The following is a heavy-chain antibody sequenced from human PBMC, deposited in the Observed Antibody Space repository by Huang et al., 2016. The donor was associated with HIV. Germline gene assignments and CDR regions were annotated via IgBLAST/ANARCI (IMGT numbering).Heavy chain of an antibody. V-gene: IGHV4-39*01. CDR3: ASQHIGAAATWF. CDR2: VYQSWST. D-gene: IGHD6-13*01. Sequence: QLQLQESGPGQVKPSETLSLTCTFSGDFISSTNYYWGWIRQSPGKGLEWVVSVYQSWSTNYNPSLKSRVTLSLDTSRNQFSLSLNSVTAADTAVYYCASQHIGAAATWFWGRGTQVAVSS. J-gene: IGHJ4*02. CDR1: GDFISSTNYY.